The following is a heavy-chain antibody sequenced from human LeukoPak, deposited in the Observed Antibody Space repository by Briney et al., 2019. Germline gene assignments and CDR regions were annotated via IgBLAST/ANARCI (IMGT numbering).Heavy chain of an antibody. CDR3: ARLHPGASGYGLDY. V-gene: IGHV4-39*01. J-gene: IGHJ4*02. CDR1: GGSISSGNSY. Sequence: SETLPLTCTVSGGSISSGNSYWGWIRQPPGKGLEWIANIYYSGSTYYNPSPKSRVTISVDTSKNQFSLKLNSVTAADTAVYYCARLHPGASGYGLDYWGQGTLVTVSS. D-gene: IGHD5-12*01. CDR2: IYYSGST.